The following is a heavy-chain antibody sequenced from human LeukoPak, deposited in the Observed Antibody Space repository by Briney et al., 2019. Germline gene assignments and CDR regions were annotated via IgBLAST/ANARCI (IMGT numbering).Heavy chain of an antibody. Sequence: GSLRLSCAASGFTFNTYNMNWVRQAPGKGLEWVSSISSSSSYMYYADSVRGRFTISRDNAKSSLYLQMNSLRAEDTAVYYCAKDPGYDSSGYHDYWGQGTLVTVSS. V-gene: IGHV3-21*04. CDR2: ISSSSSYM. D-gene: IGHD3-22*01. CDR3: AKDPGYDSSGYHDY. J-gene: IGHJ4*02. CDR1: GFTFNTYN.